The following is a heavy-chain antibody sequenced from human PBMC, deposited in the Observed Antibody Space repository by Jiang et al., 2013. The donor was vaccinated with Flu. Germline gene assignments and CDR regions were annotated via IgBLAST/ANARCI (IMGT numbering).Heavy chain of an antibody. J-gene: IGHJ4*02. V-gene: IGHV1-69*02. CDR1: GGTFSSYT. D-gene: IGHD4-23*01. CDR2: IIPILGIA. Sequence: GAEVKKPGSSVKVSCKASGGTFSSYTISWVRQAPGQGLEWMGRIIPILGIANYAQKFQGRVTITADKSTSTAYMELSSLRSEDTAVYYCASSWPNDYGGNSWVDYWGQGTLVTVSS. CDR3: ASSWPNDYGGNSWVDY.